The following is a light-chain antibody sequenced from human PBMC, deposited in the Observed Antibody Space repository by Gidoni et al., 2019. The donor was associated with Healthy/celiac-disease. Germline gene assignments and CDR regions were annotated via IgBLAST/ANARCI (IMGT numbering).Light chain of an antibody. CDR3: QQRSNWPPGLT. V-gene: IGKV3-11*01. J-gene: IGKJ4*01. CDR1: QSVSSY. CDR2: DAS. Sequence: EIVLTQSPATLSLSPGERATLSCRASQSVSSYLAWYQQKPGQAPRLLIYDASNRATGIPARFSGSGSGTDFTLTISSLEPEDLAVYYCQQRSNWPPGLTFGGXTKVEIK.